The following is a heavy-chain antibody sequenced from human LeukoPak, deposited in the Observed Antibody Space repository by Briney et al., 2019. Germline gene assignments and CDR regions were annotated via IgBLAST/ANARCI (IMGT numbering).Heavy chain of an antibody. CDR3: ARGAYYYGSGSYYIEYFQH. CDR2: INPNSGGT. V-gene: IGHV1-2*02. CDR1: GYTFTGYY. J-gene: IGHJ1*01. D-gene: IGHD3-10*01. Sequence: ASVKVSCKASGYTFTGYYMHWVRQAPGQGLEWMGWINPNSGGTNYAQKFQGRVTMTRDTSISTAYMELSRLRSDDTAVYYCARGAYYYGSGSYYIEYFQHWGQGTLVTVSS.